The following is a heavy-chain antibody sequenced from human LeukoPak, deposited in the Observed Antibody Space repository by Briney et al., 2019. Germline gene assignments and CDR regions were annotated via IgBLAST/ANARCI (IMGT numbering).Heavy chain of an antibody. CDR1: GFTFSRFA. D-gene: IGHD2-2*01. CDR3: ARDTFQPGLIDS. CDR2: INTDSSDI. J-gene: IGHJ4*02. Sequence: GGSLRLSCAASGFTFSRFAMNWVRQAPGKGLEWISYINTDSSDIHYADSVKGRFTISRDNARNKLFLQLSSLRAEDSAVYYCARDTFQPGLIDSWGQGTLVTVSS. V-gene: IGHV3-21*05.